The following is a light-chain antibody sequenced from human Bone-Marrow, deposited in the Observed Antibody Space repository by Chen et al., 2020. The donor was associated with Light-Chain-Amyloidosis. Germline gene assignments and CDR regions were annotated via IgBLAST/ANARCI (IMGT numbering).Light chain of an antibody. V-gene: IGKV3-20*01. CDR2: GSS. CDR1: QTISSND. Sequence: EIVLTQSPGTLSLSPGEGANLSCRASQTISSNDLTWYQQKFGQAPRLLIYGSSSRATGIPDRFTGSGSGTDFTLTINRLEPEDFAMYYCQQYGTSPLTFGGGIKVEIK. CDR3: QQYGTSPLT. J-gene: IGKJ4*01.